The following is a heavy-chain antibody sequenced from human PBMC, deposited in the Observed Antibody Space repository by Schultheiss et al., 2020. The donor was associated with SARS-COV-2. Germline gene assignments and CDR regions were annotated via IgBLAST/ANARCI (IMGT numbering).Heavy chain of an antibody. J-gene: IGHJ2*01. CDR2: IYYSGST. V-gene: IGHV4-59*01. D-gene: IGHD2-2*01. CDR1: GGSISSYY. Sequence: SETLSLTCTVSGGSISSYYWSWIRQPPGKGLEWIGYIYYSGSTNYNPSLKSRVTISVDTSKNQFSLKLSSVTAADTAVYYCARGDLQLLSYCYFDLWGRGTLVTVSS. CDR3: ARGDLQLLSYCYFDL.